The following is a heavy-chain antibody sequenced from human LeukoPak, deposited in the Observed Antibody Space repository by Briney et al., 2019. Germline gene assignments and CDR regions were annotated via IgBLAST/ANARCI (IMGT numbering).Heavy chain of an antibody. CDR1: GFTFSSYG. D-gene: IGHD6-13*01. J-gene: IGHJ4*02. CDR3: AKDVSSSWYNPGY. Sequence: GRSLRLSCAASGFTFSSYGVHWVRQAPGKGLEWVAVISYDGSNTYYADSVKGRFTISRDNSKNTLYLQMNSLRAEDTAVYYCAKDVSSSWYNPGYWGQGTLVTVSA. V-gene: IGHV3-30*18. CDR2: ISYDGSNT.